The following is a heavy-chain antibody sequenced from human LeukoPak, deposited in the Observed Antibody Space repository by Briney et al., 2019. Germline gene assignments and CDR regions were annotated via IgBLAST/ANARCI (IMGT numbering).Heavy chain of an antibody. CDR1: GGSISNYY. CDR3: ARGTGGSFRFDP. V-gene: IGHV4-4*07. D-gene: IGHD1-26*01. Sequence: SETLSLTCTVSGGSISNYYWSWIRQPAGKGLEWIGRIYTSGSTNYNPSLKSRVTMSVDTSKNQLSLKVTSVTAADTAVYYCARGTGGSFRFDPWGQGTLVTVSS. CDR2: IYTSGST. J-gene: IGHJ5*02.